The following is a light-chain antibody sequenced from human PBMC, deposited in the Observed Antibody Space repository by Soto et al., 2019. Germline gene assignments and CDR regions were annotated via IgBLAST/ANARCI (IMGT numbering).Light chain of an antibody. CDR2: GAS. Sequence: EIVLTQSPGTLSLSPGERVTLSCGASQSVSSTSIAWYQHKPCLAPRLLVYGASRRATGTPDRFSGSGSGTDFTLTISSLEPEDFAVYYCQQRGDWPTITFGQGTRLEIK. V-gene: IGKV3D-20*02. J-gene: IGKJ5*01. CDR1: QSVSSTS. CDR3: QQRGDWPTIT.